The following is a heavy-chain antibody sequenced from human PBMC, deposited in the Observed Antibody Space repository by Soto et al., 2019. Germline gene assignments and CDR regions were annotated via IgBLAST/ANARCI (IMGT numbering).Heavy chain of an antibody. CDR2: IWYDGSNK. J-gene: IGHJ6*02. V-gene: IGHV3-33*01. D-gene: IGHD2-21*01. CDR1: GFTFSSYG. CDR3: ARDGLIFNYYYYGMDV. Sequence: QVKLVESGGGVVQPGRSLRLSCAASGFTFSSYGMHWVRQAPGKGLEGGAVIWYDGSNKYYADSVKGRFTISRDNSKNTLYLQMNSLRAEDTAVYYCARDGLIFNYYYYGMDVWGQGTTVTVSS.